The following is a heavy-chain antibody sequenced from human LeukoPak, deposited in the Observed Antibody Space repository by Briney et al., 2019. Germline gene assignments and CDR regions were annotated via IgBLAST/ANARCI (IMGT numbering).Heavy chain of an antibody. CDR1: GVSFSGYY. J-gene: IGHJ6*03. Sequence: PSETLSLTRAVYGVSFSGYYWIWIRHPPGKGLEGIGKLNHSGSTNYKPSLRSRTTISLDTTKNAFSLKLRSVTAADTAVYYCARVSCGGDCRGHYYPYYMDVWGKGTTVTISS. CDR3: ARVSCGGDCRGHYYPYYMDV. V-gene: IGHV4-34*01. CDR2: LNHSGST. D-gene: IGHD2-21*02.